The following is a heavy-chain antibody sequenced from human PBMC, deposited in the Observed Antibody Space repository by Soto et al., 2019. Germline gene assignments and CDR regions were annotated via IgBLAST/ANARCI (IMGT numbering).Heavy chain of an antibody. CDR3: MRQLGVDADNWFHP. CDR2: VYPGDSDT. D-gene: IGHD2-8*01. CDR1: GYSFSTYW. J-gene: IGHJ5*02. V-gene: IGHV5-51*01. Sequence: PGESLKISCKGSGYSFSTYWIGWVRQMPGKDLEWMGIVYPGDSDTRYSPSFRGQVTISADKSISTAYLQWSSLKASDTAMYYCMRQLGVDADNWFHPWGQGTLVTVSS.